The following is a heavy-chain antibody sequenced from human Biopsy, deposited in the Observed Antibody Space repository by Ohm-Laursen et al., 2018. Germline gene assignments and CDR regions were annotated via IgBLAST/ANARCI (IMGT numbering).Heavy chain of an antibody. V-gene: IGHV3-66*01. Sequence: SLRLSCTASGFTVYNNYMPWVRQAPGKGLEWVSLIYSGGGTRHADSVKGRFTISRDSSKNTLYLQMNSLSVVDMAVYYCARGPSGVATIGRGQGTLVTVSS. CDR2: IYSGGGT. CDR3: ARGPSGVATIG. J-gene: IGHJ4*02. CDR1: GFTVYNNY. D-gene: IGHD5-24*01.